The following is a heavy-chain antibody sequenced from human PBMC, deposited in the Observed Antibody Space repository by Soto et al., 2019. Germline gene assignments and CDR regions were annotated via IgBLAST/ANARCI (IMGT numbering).Heavy chain of an antibody. CDR3: ATADSGHQFHY. CDR1: GYTFTTYT. CDR2: ISAYTGKT. J-gene: IGHJ4*02. V-gene: IGHV1-18*01. Sequence: QVLLAQSGAEVKKPGASVKVSCKASGYTFTTYTLSWVRQAPGQGLEWMGWISAYTGKTNYVQKLQGRVTMTTDTSTSTAYMEVRSLRSDDTAMYYCATADSGHQFHYWGQGTLVTVSS. D-gene: IGHD5-12*01.